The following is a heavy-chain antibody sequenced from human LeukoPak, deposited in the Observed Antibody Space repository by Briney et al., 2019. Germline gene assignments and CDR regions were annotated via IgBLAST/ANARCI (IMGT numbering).Heavy chain of an antibody. Sequence: GGSLRLSCAASGFTVSSNYMSWVRQAPEKGLEWVSVIYSGGSTYYADSVKGRFTISRDNSKNTLYLQMNSLRAEDTAVYYCAREGSGSYSHAGLDYWGQGTLVTVSS. CDR3: AREGSGSYSHAGLDY. V-gene: IGHV3-66*01. CDR1: GFTVSSNY. CDR2: IYSGGST. J-gene: IGHJ4*02. D-gene: IGHD1-26*01.